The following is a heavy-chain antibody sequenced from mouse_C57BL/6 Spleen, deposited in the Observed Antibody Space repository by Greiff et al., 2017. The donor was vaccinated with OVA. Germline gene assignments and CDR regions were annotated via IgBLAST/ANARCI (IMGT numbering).Heavy chain of an antibody. V-gene: IGHV1-69*01. CDR3: ARGYSDY. CDR2: IDPSDSYT. CDR1: GYTFTSYW. Sequence: VQLQQSGAELVMPGASVKLSCKASGYTFTSYWMHWVKQRPGQGLEWIGEIDPSDSYTNYNQKFKGKSTLTVDKSSSTAYMQLSSLTSEDSAVYYCARGYSDYWGQGTTLTVSS. J-gene: IGHJ2*01.